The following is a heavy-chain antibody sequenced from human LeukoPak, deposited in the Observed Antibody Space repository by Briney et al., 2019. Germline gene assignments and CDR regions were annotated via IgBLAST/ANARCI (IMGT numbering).Heavy chain of an antibody. CDR3: ARHPQTDWFDP. J-gene: IGHJ5*02. CDR1: GGSISSYY. Sequence: SETLSLTCTVSGGSISSYYWSWIRQPPGKGLEWIGYIYYSGSTNYNPSLKSRVTISVDTSKNQFSLKLSSVTAADTAVYYCARHPQTDWFDPWGQGTLVTVSS. V-gene: IGHV4-59*08. CDR2: IYYSGST.